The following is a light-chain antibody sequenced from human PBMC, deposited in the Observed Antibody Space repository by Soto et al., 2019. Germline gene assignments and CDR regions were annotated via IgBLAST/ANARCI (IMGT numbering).Light chain of an antibody. J-gene: IGKJ1*01. Sequence: DIQMTQSPSTLSASVGERVTITCRASQSVSNWLAWYQQKPGKAPKLLIYDVSSLESGVPSRLSGSGSGTEFILTISSLQPEDFATYYCQQYNSYSWTFGQGTKVDIK. CDR2: DVS. V-gene: IGKV1-5*01. CDR1: QSVSNW. CDR3: QQYNSYSWT.